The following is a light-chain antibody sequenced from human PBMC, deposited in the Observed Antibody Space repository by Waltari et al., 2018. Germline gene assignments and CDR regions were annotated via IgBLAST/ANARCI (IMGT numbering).Light chain of an antibody. Sequence: EIVLTQSPGTLSLSPGARATLPCRASQSVSSNYLVWYQQKPGQAPRLLIYGASSRAAGIPDRFSGSGSGTDFILTISRLEAEDFAVYYCQQYGSSPGITFGQGTRLEIK. CDR2: GAS. CDR3: QQYGSSPGIT. V-gene: IGKV3-20*01. CDR1: QSVSSNY. J-gene: IGKJ5*01.